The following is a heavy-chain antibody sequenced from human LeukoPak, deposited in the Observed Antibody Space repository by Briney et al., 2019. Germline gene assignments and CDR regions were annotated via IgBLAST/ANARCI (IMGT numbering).Heavy chain of an antibody. J-gene: IGHJ4*02. CDR3: ASLAGSVYSSGYLVY. CDR2: ISAYNGNT. CDR1: GYTFTSYG. D-gene: IGHD3-22*01. V-gene: IGHV1-18*01. Sequence: ASVKVSCKASGYTFTSYGISWVRQAPGQGLEWMGWISAYNGNTNYAQKLQGRVTTTTDTSTSTAYMELRSLRSDDTAVYYCASLAGSVYSSGYLVYWGQGTLVTVSS.